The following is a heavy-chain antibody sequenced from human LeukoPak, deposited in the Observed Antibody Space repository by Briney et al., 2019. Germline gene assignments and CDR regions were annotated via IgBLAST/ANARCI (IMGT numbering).Heavy chain of an antibody. D-gene: IGHD2/OR15-2a*01. J-gene: IGHJ4*02. CDR1: GFTFRSHA. Sequence: GGSLRLSCVGSGFTFRSHAMSWVRQAPEKGLEFVSGIYENGGTTYYADSVKGRFSISRDNSKNTLYLQMDSLRGEDTAVYYCARGPTRANSTDYWGQGALVTVSS. V-gene: IGHV3-23*01. CDR3: ARGPTRANSTDY. CDR2: IYENGGTT.